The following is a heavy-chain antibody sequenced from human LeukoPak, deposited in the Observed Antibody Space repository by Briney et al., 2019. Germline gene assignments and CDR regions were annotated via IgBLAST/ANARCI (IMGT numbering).Heavy chain of an antibody. Sequence: GGSLRLSCAASGFTFSSYWMSWVRQAPGKGLEWVANIKQDGSEKYYVGSVKGRFTISRDNAKNSLYLQMNSLRAEDTAVYYCAREDIVVVPAAMLGPGMDVWGQGTTVTVSS. J-gene: IGHJ6*02. CDR3: AREDIVVVPAAMLGPGMDV. D-gene: IGHD2-2*01. V-gene: IGHV3-7*01. CDR2: IKQDGSEK. CDR1: GFTFSSYW.